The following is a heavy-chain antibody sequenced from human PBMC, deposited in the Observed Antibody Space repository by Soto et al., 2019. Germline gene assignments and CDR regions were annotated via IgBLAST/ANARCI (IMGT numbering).Heavy chain of an antibody. Sequence: SVKVSCKASGGTFSSYAISWVRQAPGQGLEWMGGIIPIFGTANYAQKFQGRVTITADESTSTAYMELSSLRSEDTAVYYCARSPSGYSYGFYYYYGMDVWGQGTTVTVSS. J-gene: IGHJ6*02. V-gene: IGHV1-69*13. CDR3: ARSPSGYSYGFYYYYGMDV. CDR2: IIPIFGTA. CDR1: GGTFSSYA. D-gene: IGHD5-18*01.